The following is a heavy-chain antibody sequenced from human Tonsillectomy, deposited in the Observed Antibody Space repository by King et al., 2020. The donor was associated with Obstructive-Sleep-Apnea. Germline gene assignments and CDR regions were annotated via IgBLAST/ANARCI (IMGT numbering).Heavy chain of an antibody. J-gene: IGHJ5*02. Sequence: VQLQESGPGLVKPSQTLSLTCTVSGGSISSGGYYWSWLRQHPGKGLELIGYIYYSGSTYYNPSLRGRFTISLDTSENHFSLRLSSVSAADTAVYYCARGTGYGSTWYATWFDPWGQGTQVTVPP. CDR3: ARGTGYGSTWYATWFDP. CDR1: GGSISSGGYY. D-gene: IGHD6-13*01. CDR2: IYYSGST. V-gene: IGHV4-31*03.